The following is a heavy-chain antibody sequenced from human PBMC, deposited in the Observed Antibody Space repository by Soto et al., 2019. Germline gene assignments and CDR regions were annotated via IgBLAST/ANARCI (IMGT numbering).Heavy chain of an antibody. CDR3: ATKVVPANNSDY. Sequence: ASLKVSCKVSGYTLTELSMHWVRQAPGKGLEWMGGFDPEDGETIYAQKFQGRVTMTEDTSTDTAYMELSSLRSEDTAVYYCATKVVPANNSDYWGQGTLVNVSS. CDR1: GYTLTELS. D-gene: IGHD2-2*01. V-gene: IGHV1-24*01. J-gene: IGHJ4*02. CDR2: FDPEDGET.